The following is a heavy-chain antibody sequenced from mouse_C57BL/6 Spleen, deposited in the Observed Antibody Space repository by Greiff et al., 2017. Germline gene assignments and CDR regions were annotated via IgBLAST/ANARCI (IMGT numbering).Heavy chain of an antibody. D-gene: IGHD2-3*01. CDR3: ARPLYDGYYPCDY. Sequence: QVQLQQPGAELVKPGASVKLSCKASGYTFTSYWMHWVKQRPGQGLEWIGMIHPNSGSTNYNEKFKSKATLTVDKSSSTAYMQLSSLTSEDSAVYYCARPLYDGYYPCDYWGQGTTLTVSS. CDR2: IHPNSGST. CDR1: GYTFTSYW. J-gene: IGHJ2*01. V-gene: IGHV1-64*01.